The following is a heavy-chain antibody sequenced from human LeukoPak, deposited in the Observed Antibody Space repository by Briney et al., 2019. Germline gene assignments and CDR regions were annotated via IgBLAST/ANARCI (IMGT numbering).Heavy chain of an antibody. CDR1: GVTLSTYA. CDR2: ISSSGSGDNT. J-gene: IGHJ4*02. Sequence: GGSLRLSCAASGVTLSTYAMSWARQAPGKGLEWVSGISSSGSGDNTYYADSVKGRFTISRDSSKNTLFLHMNTLRAEDTAIYYCAKDPLRGSSTNPFDYWGQGTLVTVSS. CDR3: AKDPLRGSSTNPFDY. V-gene: IGHV3-23*01. D-gene: IGHD2-2*01.